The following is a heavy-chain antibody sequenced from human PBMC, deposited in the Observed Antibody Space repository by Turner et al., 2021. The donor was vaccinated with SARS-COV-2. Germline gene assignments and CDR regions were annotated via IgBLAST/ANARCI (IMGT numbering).Heavy chain of an antibody. J-gene: IGHJ4*02. V-gene: IGHV4-59*08. CDR2: IYYSGST. D-gene: IGHD6-19*01. CDR1: GGSISSYY. Sequence: QVQLQESGPGLVKPSETLSLTCTVSGGSISSYYWSWIRQPPGKGLEWIGYIYYSGSTNYNPSLKGRVTISVDTSKNQFSLKLSSVTAADTAVYYCARQSSGWYLPYFDYWGQGTLVTVSS. CDR3: ARQSSGWYLPYFDY.